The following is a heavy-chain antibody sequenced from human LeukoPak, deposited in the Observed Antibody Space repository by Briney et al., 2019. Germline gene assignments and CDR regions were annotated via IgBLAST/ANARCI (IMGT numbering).Heavy chain of an antibody. D-gene: IGHD1-1*01. CDR2: IWYDGSNK. V-gene: IGHV3-33*01. J-gene: IGHJ5*02. CDR1: GFTFSNHG. CDR3: ARDQGTSTTAPKRKGRFDP. Sequence: GRSLRLSCAASGFTFSNHGMHWVRQAPGKGLEWVALIWYDGSNKEYAESVKGRFTISRDNSKNTLYLQINSLRDEDTAVYYCARDQGTSTTAPKRKGRFDPWGQGTLVTVSS.